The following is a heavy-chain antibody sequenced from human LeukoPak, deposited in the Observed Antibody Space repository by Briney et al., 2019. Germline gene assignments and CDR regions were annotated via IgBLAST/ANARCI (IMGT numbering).Heavy chain of an antibody. Sequence: GGSLRLSCVASGSTVSRYWMSWVRQAPGKGLQWVANIKEDGSEKNYADSVKGRFTISRDNARNPVYLDMNSLRAEDTAVYYCARDQHYHYCMDVWGKGTTVTVSS. CDR1: GSTVSRYW. V-gene: IGHV3-7*01. CDR2: IKEDGSEK. J-gene: IGHJ6*03. CDR3: ARDQHYHYCMDV.